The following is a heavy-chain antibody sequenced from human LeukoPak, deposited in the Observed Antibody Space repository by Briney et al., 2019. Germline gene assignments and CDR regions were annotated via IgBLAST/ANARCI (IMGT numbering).Heavy chain of an antibody. Sequence: PGGSLRLSCAASGFTFSTNYMSWVRQAPGKGLEWVSVIYSGGSTYYADSVKGRFTISRDNSKNTLYLQMNSLRAEDTAVYYCAREDTSAYRMDVWGQGTTVTVSS. CDR3: AREDTSAYRMDV. J-gene: IGHJ6*02. V-gene: IGHV3-66*01. D-gene: IGHD3-22*01. CDR1: GFTFSTNY. CDR2: IYSGGST.